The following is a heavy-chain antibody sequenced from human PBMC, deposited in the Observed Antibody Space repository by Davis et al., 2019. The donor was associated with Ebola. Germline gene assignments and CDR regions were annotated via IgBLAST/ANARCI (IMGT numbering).Heavy chain of an antibody. Sequence: GGSLRLSCAASGFTFYRYEMNWVRQAPGKGLEWVPYISGSATSTFYADSVKGRFTISRDNARDSLYLQMDSLRVEDTAIYYCARDAFSLSRYDTEDHWGQGSLVTVSS. D-gene: IGHD3-9*01. CDR2: ISGSATST. J-gene: IGHJ4*02. V-gene: IGHV3-48*03. CDR1: GFTFYRYE. CDR3: ARDAFSLSRYDTEDH.